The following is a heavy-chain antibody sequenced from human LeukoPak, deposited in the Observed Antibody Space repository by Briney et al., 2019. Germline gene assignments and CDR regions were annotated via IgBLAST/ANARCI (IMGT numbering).Heavy chain of an antibody. CDR1: GFTFSSHW. D-gene: IGHD3-3*01. CDR2: IKQDGNEK. CDR3: AREELFSFDY. Sequence: GGSLRLSCVDSGFTFSSHWMSWVRQAPGKGLEWVANIKQDGNEKYYADSVKGRFTISRDNAKNSLYLQMNSLRAEDTAVYYCAREELFSFDYWGQGTLVTVSS. V-gene: IGHV3-7*01. J-gene: IGHJ4*02.